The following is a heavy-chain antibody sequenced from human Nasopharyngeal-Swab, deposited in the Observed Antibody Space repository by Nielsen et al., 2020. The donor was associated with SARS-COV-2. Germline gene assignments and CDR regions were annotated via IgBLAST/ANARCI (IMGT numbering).Heavy chain of an antibody. CDR3: ARVRYGSGSYYNSY. Sequence: ASVKVSCKASGYTFTSYGISRVRQAPGQGLEWMGWISAYNGNTNYAQKLQGRVTMTTDTSTSTAYMELRSLRSDDTAVYYCARVRYGSGSYYNSYWGQGTLVTVSS. J-gene: IGHJ4*02. V-gene: IGHV1-18*01. D-gene: IGHD3-10*01. CDR2: ISAYNGNT. CDR1: GYTFTSYG.